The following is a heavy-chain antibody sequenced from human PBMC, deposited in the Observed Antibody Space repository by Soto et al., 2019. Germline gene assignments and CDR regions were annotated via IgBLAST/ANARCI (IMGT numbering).Heavy chain of an antibody. CDR2: IYPGDSDT. V-gene: IGHV5-51*01. CDR3: ARQASYYYGSGTLGWFDP. J-gene: IGHJ5*02. Sequence: PGESLKISCKGSGYSFTSYWIGWVRQMPGKGLEWMGIIYPGDSDTRYSPSFQGQVTISADKSISTAYLQWSSLKASDTAMYYCARQASYYYGSGTLGWFDPWGQGTLVTSPQ. CDR1: GYSFTSYW. D-gene: IGHD3-10*01.